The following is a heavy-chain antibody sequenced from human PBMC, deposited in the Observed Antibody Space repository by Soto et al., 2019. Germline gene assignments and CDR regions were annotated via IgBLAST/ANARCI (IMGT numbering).Heavy chain of an antibody. CDR3: ARATSAGNGRRVDV. Sequence: QVQLVQSGTEGKEPGASVSLSCKASGYTFTTYYIHWVRQAPGQGLEWMGMINPSGGSTTYAQNFQGRVTMTRDTSTSTVYMDLNSLRSDDTAVYYCARATSAGNGRRVDVWGQGTTVTVSS. CDR2: INPSGGST. J-gene: IGHJ6*02. CDR1: GYTFTTYY. V-gene: IGHV1-46*01. D-gene: IGHD6-13*01.